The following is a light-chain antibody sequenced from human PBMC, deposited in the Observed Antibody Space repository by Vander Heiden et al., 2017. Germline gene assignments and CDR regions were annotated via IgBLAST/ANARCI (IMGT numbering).Light chain of an antibody. CDR2: ECS. Sequence: QSALTQPASVSGSPGQSITISCTGTSSDVGSYNLVSWYQQHPGKAPKLMIYECSKRPSGVSNRFSGSKSGNTASLTISGLQAEDEADYYCCSYAGSRTYVFGTGTKVTVL. CDR1: SSDVGSYNL. J-gene: IGLJ1*01. CDR3: CSYAGSRTYV. V-gene: IGLV2-23*01.